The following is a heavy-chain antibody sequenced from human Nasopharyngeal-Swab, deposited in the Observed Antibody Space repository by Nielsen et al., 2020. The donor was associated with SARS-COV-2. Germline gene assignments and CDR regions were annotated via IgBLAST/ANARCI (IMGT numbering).Heavy chain of an antibody. J-gene: IGHJ4*02. CDR3: ARVGICYNDWCGSYDS. CDR2: SRVKANSYSA. CDR1: GFNLGDYY. Sequence: GGSLRLSCVASGFNLGDYYMDWVRQAPGKGLEWLGHSRVKANSYSAEYAASVTGRFTFSREESRSLLYLQMNSLTTEDTAVYYCARVGICYNDWCGSYDSWGQGTLVTVSS. D-gene: IGHD3-9*01. V-gene: IGHV3-72*01.